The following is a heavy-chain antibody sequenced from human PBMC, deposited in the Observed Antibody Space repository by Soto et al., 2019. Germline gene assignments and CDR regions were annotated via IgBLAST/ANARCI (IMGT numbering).Heavy chain of an antibody. V-gene: IGHV4-4*07. CDR1: VGSISSYY. J-gene: IGHJ4*02. CDR3: ARAWRDSYYFDY. D-gene: IGHD2-21*01. CDR2: IHSGGST. Sequence: SETLSLTCTVSVGSISSYYWSWIRQPAGKGLEWVGRIHSGGSTNYNPSLNSRVTMSVDTSKNQFSLKLSSVTAADTAVYYCARAWRDSYYFDYWGQGTLVTVSS.